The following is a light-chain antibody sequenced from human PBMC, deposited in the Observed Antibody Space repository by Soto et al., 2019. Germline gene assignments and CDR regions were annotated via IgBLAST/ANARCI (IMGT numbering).Light chain of an antibody. CDR1: NSDVGSYNL. CDR2: EVF. J-gene: IGLJ2*01. Sequence: QSVLTQPASVSGSPGQSITISCTGTNSDVGSYNLVSWYQQCPGKTPKLMIYEVFERRSGVSNRFSGSKSGNTASLTISGLQPEDEADYYCCSYAGSRYVVFGGGTKLTVL. V-gene: IGLV2-23*02. CDR3: CSYAGSRYVV.